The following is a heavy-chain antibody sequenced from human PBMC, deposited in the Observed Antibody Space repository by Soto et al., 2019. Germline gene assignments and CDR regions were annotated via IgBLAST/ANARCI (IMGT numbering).Heavy chain of an antibody. CDR3: ARWGTTGGLDV. CDR1: GFTFRSYV. D-gene: IGHD3-16*01. J-gene: IGHJ1*01. Sequence: QVHLVESGGGVVQPGTSLIVSCVGSGFTFRSYVIHWVRQAPGKGLEWVALTSYDGSDKYYGDSVRGRFTISRDNSRNTVDLQMDSLRLEDTALYYCARWGTTGGLDVWGQGTLVSVSS. CDR2: TSYDGSDK. V-gene: IGHV3-30*19.